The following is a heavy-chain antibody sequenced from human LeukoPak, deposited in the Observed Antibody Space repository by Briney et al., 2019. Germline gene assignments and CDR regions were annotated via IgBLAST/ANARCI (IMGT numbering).Heavy chain of an antibody. D-gene: IGHD1-26*01. J-gene: IGHJ3*02. CDR2: IYYSGST. CDR1: GGSISSYY. Sequence: ETLSLTCTVSGGSISSYYWSWLRQPPGKGLEWIGYIYYSGSTNYNPSLKSRVTISVDTSKNQFSLKLSSVTAADTAVYYCAREVGWELLMIGAFDIWGQGTMVTVSS. CDR3: AREVGWELLMIGAFDI. V-gene: IGHV4-59*12.